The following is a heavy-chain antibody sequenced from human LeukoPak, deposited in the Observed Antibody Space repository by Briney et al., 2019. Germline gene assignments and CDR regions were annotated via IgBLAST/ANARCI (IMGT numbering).Heavy chain of an antibody. CDR3: ARDIKGQYQDAFDI. J-gene: IGHJ3*02. Sequence: GGSLRLSCAASGFTFSSYWMNWVRQAPGKGLEWVSYISSSGSTKYYADSVKGRFTISRDNAKNSLYLQMNSLRAEDTAVYYCARDIKGQYQDAFDIWGQGTMVTVSS. CDR1: GFTFSSYW. V-gene: IGHV3-48*04. D-gene: IGHD2-2*01. CDR2: ISSSGSTK.